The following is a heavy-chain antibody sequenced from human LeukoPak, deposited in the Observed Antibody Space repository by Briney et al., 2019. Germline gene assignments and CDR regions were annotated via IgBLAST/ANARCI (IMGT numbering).Heavy chain of an antibody. D-gene: IGHD6-19*01. J-gene: IGHJ4*02. V-gene: IGHV1-69*01. CDR3: ARGRLAVAGT. CDR1: GGTFSSYA. Sequence: LVKVSCKASGGTFSSYAISWVRQAPGQGLEWMGGIIPIFGTAIYAQKFQGRVTITADESTSTAYMELSSLRSEDTAVYYCARGRLAVAGTWGQGTLVTVSS. CDR2: IIPIFGTA.